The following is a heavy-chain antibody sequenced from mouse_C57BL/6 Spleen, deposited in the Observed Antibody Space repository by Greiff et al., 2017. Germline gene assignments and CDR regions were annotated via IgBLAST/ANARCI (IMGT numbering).Heavy chain of an antibody. CDR2: IDPADGET. V-gene: IGHV14-2*01. CDR3: ARSWSNYWYFDV. CDR1: GFNIKDYY. J-gene: IGHJ1*03. Sequence: VQLQQSGAELVKPGASVKLSCTASGFNIKDYYMHWVKQRPEQGLEWIGRIDPADGETKYAPKLQGKATITADTSSNTAYLQLSSLTSEDTAVYYCARSWSNYWYFDVWGTGTTVTVSS. D-gene: IGHD2-5*01.